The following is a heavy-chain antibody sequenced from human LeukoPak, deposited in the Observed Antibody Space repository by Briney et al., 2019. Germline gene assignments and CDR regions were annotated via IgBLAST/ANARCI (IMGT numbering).Heavy chain of an antibody. J-gene: IGHJ5*02. CDR2: IHASGTT. V-gene: IGHV4-61*02. CDR1: GGSLSSGSYY. D-gene: IGHD3-10*01. CDR3: ARESNYCGSGTGWFDP. Sequence: SETLSLTCTVSGGSLSSGSYYWSWIRQPAGKGLEWIGRIHASGTTNYSPSLKSRATMSVNPSNNQYSLKLSPGPAAAPALYCRARESNYCGSGTGWFDPWGQGDLVTVSS.